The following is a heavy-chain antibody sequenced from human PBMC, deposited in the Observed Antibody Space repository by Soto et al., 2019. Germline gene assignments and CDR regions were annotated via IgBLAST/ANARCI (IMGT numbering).Heavy chain of an antibody. V-gene: IGHV4-59*08. D-gene: IGHD2-8*01. J-gene: IGHJ4*02. CDR3: ARGGHCTDGVCSALDY. CDR2: IYYSGTA. Sequence: QVQLQESGPGLVKPSETLSLTCTVSGGSISTYYWSWIRQPPGKGLEWIGYIYYSGTASYNPSRKSRVTISLDTSKNQFSVKLSSVTAADTAVYYCARGGHCTDGVCSALDYWGQGTLVTVSS. CDR1: GGSISTYY.